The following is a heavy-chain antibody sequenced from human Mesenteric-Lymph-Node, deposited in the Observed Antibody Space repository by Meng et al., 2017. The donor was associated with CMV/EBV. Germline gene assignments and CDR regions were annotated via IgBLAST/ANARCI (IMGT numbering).Heavy chain of an antibody. J-gene: IGHJ4*02. V-gene: IGHV2-5*02. CDR1: GFSLSTSGVG. CDR2: IYWDDDK. CDR3: AHSSGIAAAGPFYFDY. D-gene: IGHD6-13*01. Sequence: QITLKESGPTLVKPTQTLTLTCTSPGFSLSTSGVGVGWIRQPPGKALEWLALIYWDDDKRYSPSLKSRLTITKDTSKNRVVLTMTNMDPVDTATYYCAHSSGIAAAGPFYFDYWGQGTLVTVSS.